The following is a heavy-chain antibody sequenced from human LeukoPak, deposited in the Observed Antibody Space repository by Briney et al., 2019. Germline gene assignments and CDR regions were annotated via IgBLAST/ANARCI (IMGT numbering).Heavy chain of an antibody. V-gene: IGHV4-31*02. CDR3: ARAYDSSGYYYYYYFDY. J-gene: IGHJ4*02. CDR2: INHSGST. D-gene: IGHD3-22*01. CDR1: GGSIRSGDYY. Sequence: SETLSLTCTVSGGSIRSGDYYWSWIRQRPGKGLEWIGYINHSGSTYYNPSLKSPVIISIGTSENQFSVKLTSVTAADTAIYYCARAYDSSGYYYYYYFDYWGKGTLVTVSS.